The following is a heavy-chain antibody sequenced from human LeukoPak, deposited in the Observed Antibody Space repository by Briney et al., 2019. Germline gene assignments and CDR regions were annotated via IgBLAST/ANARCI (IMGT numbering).Heavy chain of an antibody. CDR3: ARDKGLYYGMDV. J-gene: IGHJ6*02. CDR2: IYYSGST. V-gene: IGHV4-59*01. Sequence: PSETLSLTCTVSGGSISSYYWSWIRQPPGKGLEWIGYIYYSGSTNYNPSLKSRVTISVDTSKNQFSLKLSSVTAADTAVYYCARDKGLYYGMDVWGQGTAVTVSS. CDR1: GGSISSYY.